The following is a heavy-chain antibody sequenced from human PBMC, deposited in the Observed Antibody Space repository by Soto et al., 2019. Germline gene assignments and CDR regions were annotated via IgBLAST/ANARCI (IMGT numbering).Heavy chain of an antibody. D-gene: IGHD6-6*01. CDR3: ARHPRMGSSRGMDV. Sequence: RWESLKISCKGSGYSFTSYWISWVRQMPGKGLEWMGRIDPSDSYTNYSPSFQGHVTISADKSISTAYLQWSSLKASDTAMYYCARHPRMGSSRGMDVWGQGTTVTVSS. CDR2: IDPSDSYT. CDR1: GYSFTSYW. J-gene: IGHJ6*02. V-gene: IGHV5-10-1*01.